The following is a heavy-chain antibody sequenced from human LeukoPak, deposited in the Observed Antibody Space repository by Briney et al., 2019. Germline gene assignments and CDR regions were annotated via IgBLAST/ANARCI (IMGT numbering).Heavy chain of an antibody. CDR3: ANHRDGPYDAFDI. V-gene: IGHV3-23*01. CDR1: GFIFSSYA. Sequence: RGSLRLSCAASGFIFSSYAMGWVRQGPGKGLEWVASISGSDSNTYYGDSVKGRFTISRDNSKNTLYLQMNSLRAEDTALYYCANHRDGPYDAFDIWGQGQWSPSLQ. J-gene: IGHJ3*02. CDR2: ISGSDSNT.